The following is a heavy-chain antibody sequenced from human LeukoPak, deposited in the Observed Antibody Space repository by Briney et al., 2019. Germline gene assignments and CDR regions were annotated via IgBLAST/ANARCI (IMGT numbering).Heavy chain of an antibody. Sequence: PGGSLRLSCAASGFTFSSHAMSWVRQAPGKGLEWVSAISGSGDSTYYADSVKGRFTISRDNSKNTLYLQMSSLRAEDTAVYYCAKYAVVGTPFFDYWGQGTLVTISS. D-gene: IGHD2-15*01. CDR3: AKYAVVGTPFFDY. CDR2: ISGSGDST. V-gene: IGHV3-23*01. J-gene: IGHJ4*02. CDR1: GFTFSSHA.